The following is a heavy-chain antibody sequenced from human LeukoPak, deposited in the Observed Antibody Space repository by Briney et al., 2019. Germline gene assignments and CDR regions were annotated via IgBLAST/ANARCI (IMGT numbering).Heavy chain of an antibody. J-gene: IGHJ4*02. CDR2: IIPILGIA. V-gene: IGHV1-69*04. D-gene: IGHD2-2*01. CDR1: GGTFSSYA. Sequence: ASVKVSCKASGGTFSSYAISWVRQAPGQGLEWMGRIIPILGIANYAQKFQGRVTMTRNTSISTAYMELSSLRSEDTAVYYCARGSRILGYCSSTSCYVDYWGQGTLVTVSS. CDR3: ARGSRILGYCSSTSCYVDY.